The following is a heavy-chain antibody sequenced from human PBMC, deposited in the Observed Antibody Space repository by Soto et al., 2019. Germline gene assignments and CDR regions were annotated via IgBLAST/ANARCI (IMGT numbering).Heavy chain of an antibody. CDR1: GGTFSSYT. CDR3: ARASTMTSFDP. J-gene: IGHJ5*02. Sequence: SVKVSCKASGGTFSSYTISWVRQAPGQGLEWMGRIIPILGIANYAQKFQGRVTITADKSTSTAYMELSSLRSEDTAVYYCARASTMTSFDPWGQGTLVTVSS. V-gene: IGHV1-69*02. CDR2: IIPILGIA. D-gene: IGHD4-17*01.